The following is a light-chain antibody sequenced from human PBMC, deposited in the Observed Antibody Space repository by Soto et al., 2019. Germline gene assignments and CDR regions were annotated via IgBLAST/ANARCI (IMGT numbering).Light chain of an antibody. J-gene: IGLJ3*02. Sequence: QSVLTQPPSVSAAPGQKVTISCSGSSSNIGKNCVSRYQQFSGTAPKLLIHDNNKRPSGIPDRFSGSKSGTSATLDITGLQTGDEADYYCETWDSSLRAGVFGGGTKLTVL. CDR2: DNN. V-gene: IGLV1-51*01. CDR3: ETWDSSLRAGV. CDR1: SSNIGKNC.